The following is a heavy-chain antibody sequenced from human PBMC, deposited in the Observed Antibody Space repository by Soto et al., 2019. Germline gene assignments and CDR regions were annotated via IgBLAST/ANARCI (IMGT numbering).Heavy chain of an antibody. Sequence: GXSLRLSCAASGFTFSSYAVSWFRQALGKGLEWVSAISGSGGSTYYADSVKGRFTISRDNSKNTLYLQMNSLRAEDTAVYYCAKGLYDILTGYYLDYWGQGTLVTVSS. J-gene: IGHJ4*02. CDR1: GFTFSSYA. CDR2: ISGSGGST. D-gene: IGHD3-9*01. CDR3: AKGLYDILTGYYLDY. V-gene: IGHV3-23*01.